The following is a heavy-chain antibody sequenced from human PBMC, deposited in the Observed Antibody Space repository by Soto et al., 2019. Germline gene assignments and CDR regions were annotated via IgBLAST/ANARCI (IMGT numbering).Heavy chain of an antibody. CDR2: IIPIFGTA. V-gene: IGHV1-69*12. J-gene: IGHJ6*02. D-gene: IGHD5-18*01. CDR3: AIGRGYSYDYGLDV. Sequence: QVQLVQSGAEVTKPGSSVKVSCTASGDTFINYAISWVRQAPGQGLEWMGGIIPIFGTANYAQKFQGRVTISADESTSTAYMELSSLSSEDNAVYYCAIGRGYSYDYGLDVWGQGTTVTVSS. CDR1: GDTFINYA.